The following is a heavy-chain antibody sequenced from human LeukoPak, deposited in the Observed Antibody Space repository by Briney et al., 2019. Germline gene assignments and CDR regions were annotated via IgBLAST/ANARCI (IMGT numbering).Heavy chain of an antibody. CDR1: GFTFSSYA. D-gene: IGHD5-12*01. CDR3: ARSRLADSGYDEFDY. CDR2: ISYDGSNK. V-gene: IGHV3-30*04. J-gene: IGHJ4*02. Sequence: PGGSLRLSCAASGFTFSSYAMHWVRQAPGKGLEWVAVISYDGSNKYYADSVKGRFTISRDNSKNTLYLQMNSLRAEDTAVYYCARSRLADSGYDEFDYWGQGTLVTVSS.